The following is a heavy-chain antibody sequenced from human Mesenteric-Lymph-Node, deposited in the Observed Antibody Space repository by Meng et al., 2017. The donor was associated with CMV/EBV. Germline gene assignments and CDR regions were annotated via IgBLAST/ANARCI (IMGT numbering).Heavy chain of an antibody. V-gene: IGHV4-34*01. J-gene: IGHJ4*02. CDR1: GGSFSGYY. CDR3: ARGSSYDILTGYFDY. CDR2: INHSGST. D-gene: IGHD3-9*01. Sequence: QVQLNAWGAGLLKPLETLSVTCAVYGGSFSGYYWNWIRQSPEKGLEWIGEINHSGSTTYNPSFTSRIIISVDTSTNQISLNMSSVTAADTAVYYCARGSSYDILTGYFDYWGQGALVTVSS.